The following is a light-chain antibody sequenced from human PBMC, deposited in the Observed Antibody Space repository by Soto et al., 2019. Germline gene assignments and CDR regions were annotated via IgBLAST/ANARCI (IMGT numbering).Light chain of an antibody. J-gene: IGKJ4*01. V-gene: IGKV3-15*01. CDR1: QSVSNN. Sequence: EIAMTQSPATLPVSPGERATLSCRASQSVSNNVAWNQQKPGQPPRLLIYHAATRATGIPARFSGSGSGTEVTLTISGLQSEDFAVYYCQQYNEWPLTFGGGTKVEIK. CDR3: QQYNEWPLT. CDR2: HAA.